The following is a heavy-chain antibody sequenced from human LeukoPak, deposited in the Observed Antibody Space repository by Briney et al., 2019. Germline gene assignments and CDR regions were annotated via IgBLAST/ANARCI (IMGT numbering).Heavy chain of an antibody. CDR2: ISYDGSNK. Sequence: GGSLRLSCAASGFTFSSYAMHWVRQAPGKGLEWVAVISYDGSNKYYADSVKGRFTISRDNSKNTLYLQMNSLRAEDTAVYHCARDRTYYYDSSGYLDYFDYWGQGTLVTVSS. D-gene: IGHD3-22*01. CDR3: ARDRTYYYDSSGYLDYFDY. CDR1: GFTFSSYA. J-gene: IGHJ4*02. V-gene: IGHV3-30-3*01.